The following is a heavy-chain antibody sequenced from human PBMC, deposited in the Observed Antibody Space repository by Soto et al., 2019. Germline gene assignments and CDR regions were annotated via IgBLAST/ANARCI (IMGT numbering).Heavy chain of an antibody. CDR1: GGTFSSYA. D-gene: IGHD3-16*01. Sequence: QAQLVQSGAEVKKPGSSVKVSCKASGGTFSSYAISWVRQAPGQGLEWMGGIIPIFGTANYAQKFQGRVTITADESTSTAYMELSSLRSEDTAVYYCAREFAFLGSTPPSEQDFTTAFDIWGQGTMVTVSS. V-gene: IGHV1-69*12. J-gene: IGHJ3*02. CDR3: AREFAFLGSTPPSEQDFTTAFDI. CDR2: IIPIFGTA.